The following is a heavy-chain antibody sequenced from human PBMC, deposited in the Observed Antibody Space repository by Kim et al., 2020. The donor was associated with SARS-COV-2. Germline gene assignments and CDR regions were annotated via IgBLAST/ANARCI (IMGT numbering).Heavy chain of an antibody. Sequence: GGSLRLSCAASGFTFSSYGMHWVRQAPGKGLEWVAVIWYDGSNKYYADSVKGRFTISRDNSKNTLYLQMNSLRAEDTAVYYCAKDLRLVTGDLYYYYGMDVWGQGTTVTVSS. CDR3: AKDLRLVTGDLYYYYGMDV. V-gene: IGHV3-33*06. CDR1: GFTFSSYG. CDR2: IWYDGSNK. D-gene: IGHD3-9*01. J-gene: IGHJ6*02.